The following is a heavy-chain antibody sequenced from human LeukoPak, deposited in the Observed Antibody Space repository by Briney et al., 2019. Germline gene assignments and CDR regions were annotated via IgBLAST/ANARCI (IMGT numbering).Heavy chain of an antibody. CDR1: GFTFSSYG. CDR2: ISYDGSNK. D-gene: IGHD4-23*01. J-gene: IGHJ4*02. V-gene: IGHV3-30*03. Sequence: GGSLRLSCAASGFTFSSYGMHWVRQAPGKGLEWVAVISYDGSNKYYADSVKGRFTISRDNSKNTLYLQMNSLRAEDTAVYYCARDHDYGGNRGPRFDYWGQGTLVTVSS. CDR3: ARDHDYGGNRGPRFDY.